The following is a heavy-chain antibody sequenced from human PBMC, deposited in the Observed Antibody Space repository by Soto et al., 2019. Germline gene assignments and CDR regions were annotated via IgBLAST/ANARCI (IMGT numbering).Heavy chain of an antibody. CDR3: ARPTLPVARYSSSSGFIFDY. CDR1: GGSISSSSYY. D-gene: IGHD6-6*01. Sequence: QLQLQESGPGLVKPSETLSLTCTVSGGSISSSSYYWGWIRQPPGKGLEWIGSIYYSGSTYYNPSLKSRVTISVDTSTNQFSLKLSSVTAADTAVYYCARPTLPVARYSSSSGFIFDYWGQGTLVTVSS. V-gene: IGHV4-39*01. J-gene: IGHJ4*02. CDR2: IYYSGST.